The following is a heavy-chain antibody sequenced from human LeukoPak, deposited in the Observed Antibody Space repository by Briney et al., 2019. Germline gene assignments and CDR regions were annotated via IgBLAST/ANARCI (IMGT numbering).Heavy chain of an antibody. CDR2: INHSGST. Sequence: PSETLSLTCAVYGGSFSGYYWSLIRQPPGKGLEWIGEINHSGSTNYNPSLKSRVTISVDTSKNQFSLKLSSVTAADTAVYYCARFSYDSSGYYYARLTLADYWGQGTLVTVSS. CDR3: ARFSYDSSGYYYARLTLADY. J-gene: IGHJ4*02. V-gene: IGHV4-34*01. CDR1: GGSFSGYY. D-gene: IGHD3-22*01.